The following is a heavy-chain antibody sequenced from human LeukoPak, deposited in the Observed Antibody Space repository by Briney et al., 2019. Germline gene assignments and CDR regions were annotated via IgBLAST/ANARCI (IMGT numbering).Heavy chain of an antibody. CDR1: GFTLSSYA. V-gene: IGHV3-48*02. CDR2: ISTSSNRI. CDR3: ARVSAQGTSGWYFCY. Sequence: GGSVSLLCAASGFTLSSYAVNWVGQAPGKGLEWVSYISTSSNRIDYADSVKGRFTMSRDNAKNLLYLQMNSLRDEDTAMYYCARVSAQGTSGWYFCYWGRGTLVTVSS. J-gene: IGHJ4*02. D-gene: IGHD6-19*01.